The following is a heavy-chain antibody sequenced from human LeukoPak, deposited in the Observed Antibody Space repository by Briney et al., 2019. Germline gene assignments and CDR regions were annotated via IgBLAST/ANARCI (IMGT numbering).Heavy chain of an antibody. CDR3: ARDGYPGDY. Sequence: SVKVSCKASGYTFTSYDINWVRQAPGQGLEWMGGIIPIFGTANYAQKFQGRVTITTDESTSTAYMELSSLRSEDTAVYYCARDGYPGDYWGQGTLVTVSS. J-gene: IGHJ4*02. V-gene: IGHV1-69*05. CDR2: IIPIFGTA. D-gene: IGHD5-12*01. CDR1: GYTFTSYD.